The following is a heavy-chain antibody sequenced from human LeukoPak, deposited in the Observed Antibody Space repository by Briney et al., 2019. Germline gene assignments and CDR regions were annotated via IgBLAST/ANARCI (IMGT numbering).Heavy chain of an antibody. CDR2: ISGSGSGT. CDR3: ARGEGFVNTKGYFDY. Sequence: GGSLRLSCAASGFTFSSYAMSWVRQAPGEGLQWVSGISGSGSGTYYADSVRGRFTISRDNSKNTLYLQMNSLRAEDTAVYYCARGEGFVNTKGYFDYWGQGTLVTVSS. D-gene: IGHD1-26*01. J-gene: IGHJ4*02. V-gene: IGHV3-23*01. CDR1: GFTFSSYA.